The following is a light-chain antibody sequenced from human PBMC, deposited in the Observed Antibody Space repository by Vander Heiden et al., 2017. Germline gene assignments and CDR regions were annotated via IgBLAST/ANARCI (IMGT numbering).Light chain of an antibody. Sequence: DIQMTQSPSSLSASVGDRVTITCQASQDISNYLGWYQQKPGKAPKLLIYDASNVETGVPSRFSGSGSGTDFTFTINSLQPEDIATYYCQHYNNLPLTFGGGTKVEMK. CDR2: DAS. CDR1: QDISNY. CDR3: QHYNNLPLT. V-gene: IGKV1-33*01. J-gene: IGKJ4*01.